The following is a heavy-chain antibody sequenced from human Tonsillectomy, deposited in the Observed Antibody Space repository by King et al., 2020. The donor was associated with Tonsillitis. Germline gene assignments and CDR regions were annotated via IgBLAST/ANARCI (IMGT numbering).Heavy chain of an antibody. CDR1: GGSSSSSNW. Sequence: QLQESGPGLVKPSGTLSLTCAVSGGSSSSSNWWSWVRQPPGKGLEWIGEIYHSGSTNYNPSLKSRVTISVDKSKNQFSLKVRSVTAADTAVYYCARVSLLGLGYYGMDVWGQGTTVTVSS. J-gene: IGHJ6*02. V-gene: IGHV4-4*02. CDR3: ARVSLLGLGYYGMDV. D-gene: IGHD2-8*02. CDR2: IYHSGST.